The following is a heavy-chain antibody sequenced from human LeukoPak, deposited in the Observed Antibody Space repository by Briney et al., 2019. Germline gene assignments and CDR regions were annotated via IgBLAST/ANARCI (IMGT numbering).Heavy chain of an antibody. J-gene: IGHJ4*02. CDR2: INHSGST. CDR3: ARDQPPYYYDSSGYYSGYYFDY. D-gene: IGHD3-22*01. Sequence: SKTLSLTCAVYGGSFSGYYWSWIRQPPGKGLEWIGEINHSGSTNYNPSLKSRVTISVDTSKNQFSLKLSSVTAADTAVYYCARDQPPYYYDSSGYYSGYYFDYWGQGTLVTVSS. V-gene: IGHV4-34*01. CDR1: GGSFSGYY.